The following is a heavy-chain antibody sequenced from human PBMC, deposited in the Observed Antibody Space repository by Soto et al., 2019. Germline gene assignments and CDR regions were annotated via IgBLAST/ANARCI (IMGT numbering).Heavy chain of an antibody. CDR3: AKARFMTTMTTLPYYYFGH. Sequence: EVQLLESGGGLVQPGGSLRLSCAASGFTFSTYAMSWVRQAPGKGLDRVSEISGSGGSADYADSVKGRFTISRDNSKNTLFLQMNSLRAGDTAVYYCAKARFMTTMTTLPYYYFGHWGQGSLVTVSS. CDR2: ISGSGGSA. J-gene: IGHJ4*02. V-gene: IGHV3-23*01. D-gene: IGHD4-17*01. CDR1: GFTFSTYA.